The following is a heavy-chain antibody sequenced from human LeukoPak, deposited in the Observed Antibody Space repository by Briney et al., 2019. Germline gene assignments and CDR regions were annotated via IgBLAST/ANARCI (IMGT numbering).Heavy chain of an antibody. CDR2: ISGSGGNS. Sequence: PGGSLRLSCAASGFIFDTYAMNWVRQVPGKGLEWVSGISGSGGNSYYADSVKGRLTISRDNCKNTMYLQMHSLRAEDTVIYYCAKERQGGNSYGDEAFYFDYWGQGTLVTVSS. CDR3: AKERQGGNSYGDEAFYFDY. V-gene: IGHV3-23*01. D-gene: IGHD4-23*01. CDR1: GFIFDTYA. J-gene: IGHJ4*02.